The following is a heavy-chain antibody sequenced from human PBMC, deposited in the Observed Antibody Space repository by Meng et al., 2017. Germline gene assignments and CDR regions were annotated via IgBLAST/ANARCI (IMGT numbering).Heavy chain of an antibody. J-gene: IGHJ5*02. CDR3: ARLVAGTFGQLFDP. Sequence: QVQLGQSRADVKKPGASGEVSCKASGYTFTSYYMHWVRQAPGQGLEWMGIINPSGGSTSYAQKFQGRVTMTRVTSTSTVYMELSSLRSEDTAVYYCARLVAGTFGQLFDPWGQGTLVTVSS. CDR2: INPSGGST. CDR1: GYTFTSYY. D-gene: IGHD2-15*01. V-gene: IGHV1-46*01.